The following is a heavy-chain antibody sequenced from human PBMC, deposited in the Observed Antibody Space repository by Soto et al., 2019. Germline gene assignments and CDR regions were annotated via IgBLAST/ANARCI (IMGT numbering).Heavy chain of an antibody. CDR1: GFSRITSGVG. J-gene: IGHJ4*01. CDR3: AHTMAPRIFDY. Sequence: QITLKEAGPTLVKPTQTLTLTCSFSGFSRITSGVGVGWIRQPPGKALEWLALIYWDDDKGYSTSLKSRLNITKDTSRNQVVLTMANMDSAGTATYYCAHTMAPRIFDYWGQGTLVTVSS. CDR2: IYWDDDK. V-gene: IGHV2-5*02.